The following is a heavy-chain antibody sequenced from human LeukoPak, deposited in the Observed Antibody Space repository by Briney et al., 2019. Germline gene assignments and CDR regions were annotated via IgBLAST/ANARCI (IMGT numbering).Heavy chain of an antibody. Sequence: AGGSLRLSCAASGLTFSDHYMSWIRQAPGTGLEWVSYISTSSSHTDYADSVKGRFTISRDDAKDSLFLQMNSLRAEDTAVYYCAKDWPSEWQQLPDYDAFDIWGQGTMVTVSS. CDR1: GLTFSDHY. J-gene: IGHJ3*02. CDR2: ISTSSSHT. CDR3: AKDWPSEWQQLPDYDAFDI. D-gene: IGHD6-13*01. V-gene: IGHV3-11*05.